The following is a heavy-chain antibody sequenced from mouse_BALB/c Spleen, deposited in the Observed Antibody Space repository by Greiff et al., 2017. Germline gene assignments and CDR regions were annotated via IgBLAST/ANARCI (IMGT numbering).Heavy chain of an antibody. D-gene: IGHD2-3*01. CDR3: ARFDGYSVFDY. CDR2: INPYNGDT. CDR1: GYSFTGYF. Sequence: VQLQQSGPELVKPGASVKISCKASGYSFTGYFMNWVMQSHGKSLEWIGRINPYNGDTFYNQKFKGKATLTVDKSSSTAHMELRSLASEDSAVYYCARFDGYSVFDYWGQGTTLTVSS. J-gene: IGHJ2*01. V-gene: IGHV1-20*02.